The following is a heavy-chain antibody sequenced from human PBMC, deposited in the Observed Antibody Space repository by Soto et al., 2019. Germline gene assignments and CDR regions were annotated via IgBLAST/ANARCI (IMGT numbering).Heavy chain of an antibody. CDR1: GFTFSSYA. J-gene: IGHJ4*02. V-gene: IGHV3-30-3*01. CDR2: ISYDGSNK. D-gene: IGHD6-19*01. CDR3: ARDSDIAVAGIGGLDY. Sequence: QVQLVESGGGVVQPGRSLRLSCAASGFTFSSYAMHWVRQAPGKGLEWVAVISYDGSNKYYADSVKGRFTISRDNSKNTLYLQMNSLRAEDTAVYYCARDSDIAVAGIGGLDYWGQGTLVTVSS.